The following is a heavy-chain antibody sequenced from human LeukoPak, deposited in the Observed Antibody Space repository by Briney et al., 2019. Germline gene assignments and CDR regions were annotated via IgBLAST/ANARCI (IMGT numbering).Heavy chain of an antibody. Sequence: PSETLSLTCTVSGGSISSYYWSWIRQPPGKGLEWIGYIYYSGSTNYNPSLKSRVTISVDTSKNQFSLKLSSVTAADTAVYYCARSQWELDYWGQGTLVTVSS. CDR3: ARSQWELDY. D-gene: IGHD1-26*01. CDR1: GGSISSYY. CDR2: IYYSGST. V-gene: IGHV4-59*01. J-gene: IGHJ4*02.